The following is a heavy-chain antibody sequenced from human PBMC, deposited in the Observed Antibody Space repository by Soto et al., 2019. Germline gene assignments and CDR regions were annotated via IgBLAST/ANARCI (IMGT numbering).Heavy chain of an antibody. CDR3: ATVGVEQQLYYGMDV. J-gene: IGHJ6*02. Sequence: AASVKVCCEVSGYTLTELSIHWVRQARGKGLEWMGGFDPEDGETIYAQKFQGRVTMTEDTSTDTAYMELSSLRSEDTAVYYCATVGVEQQLYYGMDVWGQGTTVTVS. CDR2: FDPEDGET. V-gene: IGHV1-24*01. D-gene: IGHD6-13*01. CDR1: GYTLTELS.